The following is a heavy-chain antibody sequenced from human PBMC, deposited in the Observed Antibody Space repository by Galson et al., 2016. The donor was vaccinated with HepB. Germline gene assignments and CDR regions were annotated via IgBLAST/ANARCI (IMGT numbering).Heavy chain of an antibody. V-gene: IGHV3-23*01. Sequence: SLRLSCAASGFTFSSYAMSWVRQAPGKGLEWVSSISGDGAPYYVDSMKGRFTISRDNSKDTLYLQMISLRAEDTAVYYCARDHGFYSSTWDWGQGTLVTVSS. J-gene: IGHJ4*02. D-gene: IGHD2-2*01. CDR1: GFTFSSYA. CDR2: ISGDGAP. CDR3: ARDHGFYSSTWD.